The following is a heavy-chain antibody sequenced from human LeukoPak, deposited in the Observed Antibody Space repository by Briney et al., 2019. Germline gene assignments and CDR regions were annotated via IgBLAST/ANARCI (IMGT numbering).Heavy chain of an antibody. CDR3: ARGSRGWKRGFDY. Sequence: GGSLRLSCAASGFTFSSYEMNWVRQAPGKGLDWVSYISSSGSTIYYADSVKGRFTISRDNAKNSLYLQMNSLRAEDTAVYYCARGSRGWKRGFDYWGQGTLVTVSS. D-gene: IGHD6-19*01. J-gene: IGHJ4*02. CDR2: ISSSGSTI. CDR1: GFTFSSYE. V-gene: IGHV3-48*03.